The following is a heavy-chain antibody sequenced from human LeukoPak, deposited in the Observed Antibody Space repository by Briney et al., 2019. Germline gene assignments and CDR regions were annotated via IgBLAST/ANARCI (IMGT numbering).Heavy chain of an antibody. CDR2: IWFDGSDK. J-gene: IGHJ4*02. CDR1: GFTFSRFV. V-gene: IGHV3-33*06. CDR3: AKGTLPATVTSFDY. D-gene: IGHD4-17*01. Sequence: PGRSLRLSCAASGFTFSRFVMHWVRQAPGKGLEWVAVIWFDGSDKSYADSVKGRFTISRDNSLNTLYLQMNSLRAEDTAVYYCAKGTLPATVTSFDYWGQGTLVTVSS.